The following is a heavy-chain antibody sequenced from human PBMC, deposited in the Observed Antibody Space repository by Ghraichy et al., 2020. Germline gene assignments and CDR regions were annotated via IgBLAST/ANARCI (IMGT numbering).Heavy chain of an antibody. D-gene: IGHD3-10*01. CDR2: IYSGGSR. J-gene: IGHJ6*01. Sequence: GGSLRLSCAASGFTVSSNYMSWVRQAPGKGLEWVSGIYSGGSRYYADYGKGGFTITRDNSKNKLDLQMNSRRAEDTAVYYCVRCITMYGMGVWWQGTTVPVSS. CDR3: VRCITMYGMGV. CDR1: GFTVSSNY. V-gene: IGHV3-53*01.